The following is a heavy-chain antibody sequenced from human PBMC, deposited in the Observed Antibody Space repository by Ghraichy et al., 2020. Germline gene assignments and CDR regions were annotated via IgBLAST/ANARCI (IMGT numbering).Heavy chain of an antibody. CDR3: ASTSVLWFGAVDY. CDR1: GGSISSSTYY. CDR2: IYYSGST. J-gene: IGHJ4*02. V-gene: IGHV4-39*01. D-gene: IGHD3-10*01. Sequence: SETLSLTCTVSGGSISSSTYYWGWIRQPPGKGLEWIGSIYYSGSTYYSPSLKSRVTISVDTSKNQFSLKLSSVTAADTAVYYCASTSVLWFGAVDYWGQGILVTVSS.